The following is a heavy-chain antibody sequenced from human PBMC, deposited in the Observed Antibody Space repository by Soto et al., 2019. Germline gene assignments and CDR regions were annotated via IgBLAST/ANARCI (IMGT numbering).Heavy chain of an antibody. CDR2: IYHSGST. CDR1: GGSISSSNW. J-gene: IGHJ3*02. CDR3: ATSRGSSSSENAFDI. Sequence: QVQLQESGPGLVKPSGTLSLTCAVSGGSISSSNWWSWVRQPPGKGLEWIGEIYHSGSTNYNPSLKSRVTIAVDKSKNQFSLKLSSVTAADTAVYYCATSRGSSSSENAFDIWGQGTMVTVSS. D-gene: IGHD6-6*01. V-gene: IGHV4-4*02.